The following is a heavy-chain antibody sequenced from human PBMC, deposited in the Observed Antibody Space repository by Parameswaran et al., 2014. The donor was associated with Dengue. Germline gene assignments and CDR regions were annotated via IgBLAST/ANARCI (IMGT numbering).Heavy chain of an antibody. CDR2: INPSGGST. V-gene: IGHV1-46*01. J-gene: IGHJ4*02. D-gene: IGHD3-16*02. CDR3: ARDLAEEEGGVIEIYYFDY. Sequence: WVRQAPGQGLEWMGIINPSGGSTSYAQKFQGRVTMTRDTSTSTVYMELSSLRSEDTAVYYCARDLAEEEGGVIEIYYFDYWGQGTLVTVSS.